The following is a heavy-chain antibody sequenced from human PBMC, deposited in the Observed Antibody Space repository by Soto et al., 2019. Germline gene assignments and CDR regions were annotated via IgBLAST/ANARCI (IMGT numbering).Heavy chain of an antibody. CDR1: GFTFSSYW. D-gene: IGHD6-19*01. J-gene: IGHJ6*02. CDR2: INSDGSST. V-gene: IGHV3-74*01. CDR3: ASSAVDYYYYGMDV. Sequence: EVQLVESGGGLVQPGGSLRLSCAASGFTFSSYWMHWVRQAPGKGLVWVSRINSDGSSTSYADSVKGRFTISRDNAKNTLYLQMNSLRAEDTAVYYCASSAVDYYYYGMDVWGQGTTVTVSS.